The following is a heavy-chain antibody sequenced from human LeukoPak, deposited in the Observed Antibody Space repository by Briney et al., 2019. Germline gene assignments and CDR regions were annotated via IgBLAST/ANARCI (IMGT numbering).Heavy chain of an antibody. CDR1: GGTFSSYA. J-gene: IGHJ4*02. CDR2: IIPIFGTA. V-gene: IGHV1-69*13. D-gene: IGHD1-26*01. Sequence: SVKVSCKASGGTFSSYAISWVRQAPGQGLEWMGGIIPIFGTANYAQKFQGRVTITADESTSTAYMELSSLRSEDTAVYYCASSSASGSYFKTFQNCDYWGQGTLVTVSS. CDR3: ASSSASGSYFKTFQNCDY.